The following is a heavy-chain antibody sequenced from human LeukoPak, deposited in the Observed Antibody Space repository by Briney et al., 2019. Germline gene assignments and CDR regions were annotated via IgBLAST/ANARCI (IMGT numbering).Heavy chain of an antibody. J-gene: IGHJ4*02. Sequence: LVKVSCKASGGTFSSYAISWVRQAPGQGLEWMGRIIPIFGIANYAQKFQGRVTITADKSTSTAYMELSSLRSEDTAVYYCAREMATTRTDFDYWGQGTLVTVSS. V-gene: IGHV1-69*04. CDR2: IIPIFGIA. CDR1: GGTFSSYA. CDR3: AREMATTRTDFDY. D-gene: IGHD5-24*01.